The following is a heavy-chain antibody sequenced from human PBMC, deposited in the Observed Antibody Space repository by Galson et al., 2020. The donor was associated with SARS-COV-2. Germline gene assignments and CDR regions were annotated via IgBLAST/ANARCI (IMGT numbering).Heavy chain of an antibody. CDR1: GASISSYY. V-gene: IGHV4-59*01. D-gene: IGHD4-17*01. Sequence: ETSETLSLTCTASGASISSYYWNWMRQPPGKGLEWIGYIYNSGSSRSTNYNSSLKSRVTISLDTSKNQFSLELSSVTAAETAVYYCAGRFYGYSWYFHLWRRGTLVTVSS. CDR2: IYNSGSSRST. CDR3: AGRFYGYSWYFHL. J-gene: IGHJ2*01.